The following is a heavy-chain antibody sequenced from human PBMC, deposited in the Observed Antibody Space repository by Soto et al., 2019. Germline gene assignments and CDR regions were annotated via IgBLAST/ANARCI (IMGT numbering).Heavy chain of an antibody. D-gene: IGHD3-10*01. Sequence: EVQLVESGGGLVKPGGSLRLYCAASGFSFNNAWITWVRQAPGKGLEWVGRIKSKTDGGTTDYTAPVKGRFTISRDDSRSTVYLQMNSLQIEDTAVYYCSTLRFVRGVHQLDCWGQGTLVTVSS. CDR1: GFSFNNAW. J-gene: IGHJ4*02. CDR2: IKSKTDGGTT. CDR3: STLRFVRGVHQLDC. V-gene: IGHV3-15*01.